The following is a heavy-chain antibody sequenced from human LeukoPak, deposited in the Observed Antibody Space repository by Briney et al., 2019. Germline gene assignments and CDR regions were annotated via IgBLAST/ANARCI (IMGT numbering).Heavy chain of an antibody. CDR1: GVSISNYY. CDR2: IYYNGNT. V-gene: IGHV4-59*01. Sequence: PSETLSLTCTVSGVSISNYYWGWIRQAPGKGLEWIGYIYYNGNTNTYNPSLQSRATISVYTSKNHLSLELRSVTAADTAVYYCARVLVPAGGGVVDYWGQGTLVTVSS. D-gene: IGHD3-16*01. J-gene: IGHJ4*02. CDR3: ARVLVPAGGGVVDY.